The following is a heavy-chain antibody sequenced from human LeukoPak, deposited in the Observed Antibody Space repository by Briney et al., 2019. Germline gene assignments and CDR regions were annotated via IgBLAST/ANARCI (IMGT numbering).Heavy chain of an antibody. CDR2: INGGGRNM. CDR3: AKGSEYLWGSLESNYYYYMDV. V-gene: IGHV3-23*01. J-gene: IGHJ6*03. CDR1: GFSFSSYA. Sequence: GGSLRLSCAASGFSFSSYALSWVRQAPGKGLDWVSLINGGGRNMYYADSVKGRFTISRDNSKNTLYLQMNSLRVEDTAVYYCAKGSEYLWGSLESNYYYYMDVWGKGTTVTVSS. D-gene: IGHD3-16*01.